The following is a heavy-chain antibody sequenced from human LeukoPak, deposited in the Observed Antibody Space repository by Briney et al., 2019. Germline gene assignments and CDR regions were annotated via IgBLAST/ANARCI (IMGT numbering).Heavy chain of an antibody. CDR3: ARAQVGATPPYVDY. J-gene: IGHJ4*02. D-gene: IGHD1-26*01. CDR2: IFPIFGTA. CDR1: GGTFSGYA. Sequence: SVKVSCKASGGTFSGYAISWVRQAPGQGLEWMGGIFPIFGTANYAQKFQGRVTITADESTSTAYMELSSLRSEDTAVYYCARAQVGATPPYVDYWGQGTLVTVSS. V-gene: IGHV1-69*13.